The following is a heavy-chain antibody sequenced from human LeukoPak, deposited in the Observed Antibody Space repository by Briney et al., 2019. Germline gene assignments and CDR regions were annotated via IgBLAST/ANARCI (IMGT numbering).Heavy chain of an antibody. D-gene: IGHD6-13*01. CDR3: ARDLGQLVDLINYGMDV. V-gene: IGHV3-21*01. CDR2: ISSSSSYI. Sequence: GGSLRLSCAASGFTFSSYSMNWVRQAPGKGLEWVSSISSSSSYIYCADSVKGRFTISRDNAKNSLYLQMNSLRAEDTAVYYCARDLGQLVDLINYGMDVWGQGTTVTVSS. J-gene: IGHJ6*02. CDR1: GFTFSSYS.